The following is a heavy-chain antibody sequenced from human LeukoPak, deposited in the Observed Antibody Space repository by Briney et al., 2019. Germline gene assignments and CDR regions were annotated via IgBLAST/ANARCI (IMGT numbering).Heavy chain of an antibody. CDR3: AREQWLGPGGFDP. V-gene: IGHV4-59*01. CDR1: GVSISSYH. D-gene: IGHD6-19*01. J-gene: IGHJ5*02. CDR2: IYYSGST. Sequence: SETLSFTCTVSGVSISSYHWSWIRQPPGKGLEWIGYIYYSGSTNYNPSLKSRVTISVDTSKNQVSLKLSSVTAADTAVYYCAREQWLGPGGFDPWGQGTLVTVSS.